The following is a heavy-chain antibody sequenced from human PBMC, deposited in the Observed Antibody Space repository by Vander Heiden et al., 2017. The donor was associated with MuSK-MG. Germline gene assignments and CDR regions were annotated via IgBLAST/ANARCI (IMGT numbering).Heavy chain of an antibody. CDR1: SSSSTYY. CDR2: IYYGGVI. Sequence: QLQLQESGPALVKPSETLSLTCSVSSSSSTYYWAWTRQPPGKGLEWIGSIYYGGVIYFNPSLKSRVTITVDSSNNQFSLTLRSVTAADTAIYYCVSHSGYEFYIDSWGQGALVTVSS. V-gene: IGHV4-39*01. D-gene: IGHD5-12*01. CDR3: VSHSGYEFYIDS. J-gene: IGHJ4*02.